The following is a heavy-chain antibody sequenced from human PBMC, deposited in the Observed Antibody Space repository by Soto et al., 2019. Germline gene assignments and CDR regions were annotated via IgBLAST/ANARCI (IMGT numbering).Heavy chain of an antibody. Sequence: QVQLQQWGAGLLKPSETLSLTCAVYGGSFSGYYWSWIRQPPGKGLEWIGEINHSGSTNYNPSLKSRVTISVDTSKNQFSLKLSSVTAADTAVYYCARVIEMATIYFDYWGQGTLVTVSS. J-gene: IGHJ4*02. CDR3: ARVIEMATIYFDY. V-gene: IGHV4-34*01. D-gene: IGHD5-12*01. CDR2: INHSGST. CDR1: GGSFSGYY.